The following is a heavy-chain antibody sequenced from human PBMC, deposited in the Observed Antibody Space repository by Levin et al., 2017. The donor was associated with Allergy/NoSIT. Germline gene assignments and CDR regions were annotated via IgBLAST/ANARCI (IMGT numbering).Heavy chain of an antibody. D-gene: IGHD4-17*01. CDR1: GGSVSSGSYY. Sequence: SETLSLTCTVSGGSVSSGSYYWSWIRQPPGKGLEWIGYIYYSGSTNYNPSLKSRVTISVDTSKNQFSLKLSSVTAADTAVYYCARDTYGDSDAFDIWGQGTMVTVSS. J-gene: IGHJ3*02. CDR2: IYYSGST. V-gene: IGHV4-61*01. CDR3: ARDTYGDSDAFDI.